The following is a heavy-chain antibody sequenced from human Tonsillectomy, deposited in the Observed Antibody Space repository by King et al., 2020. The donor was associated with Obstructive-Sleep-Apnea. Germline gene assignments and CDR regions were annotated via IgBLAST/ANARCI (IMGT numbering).Heavy chain of an antibody. CDR1: GGSISSYY. CDR3: ARTPNSGSSTWGWFDP. CDR2: IYYSGST. J-gene: IGHJ5*02. Sequence: QLQESGPGLVKPSETLSLTCTVSGGSISSYYWSWIRQPPGKGLEWIGYIYYSGSTNYNPSLKRRVTISVYTSKNQFSVKLSSVTAADTAVYYCARTPNSGSSTWGWFDPWGQGTLVTVSS. V-gene: IGHV4-59*01. D-gene: IGHD1-26*01.